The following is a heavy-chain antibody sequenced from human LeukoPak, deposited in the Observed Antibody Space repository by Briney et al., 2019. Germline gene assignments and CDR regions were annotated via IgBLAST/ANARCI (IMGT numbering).Heavy chain of an antibody. V-gene: IGHV4-59*01. CDR1: GGSFSGYY. J-gene: IGHJ4*02. D-gene: IGHD3-22*01. CDR2: IYYSGST. CDR3: ASLRYYYDSSGYQGYYFDY. Sequence: SEALSLTCAVYGGSFSGYYWSWIRQPPGKGLEWIGYIYYSGSTNYNPSLKSRVTISVDTSKNQFSLKLSSVTAADTAVYCCASLRYYYDSSGYQGYYFDYWGQGTLVTVSS.